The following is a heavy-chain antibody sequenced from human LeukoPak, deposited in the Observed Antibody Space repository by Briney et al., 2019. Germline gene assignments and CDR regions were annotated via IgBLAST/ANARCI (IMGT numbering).Heavy chain of an antibody. D-gene: IGHD1-26*01. V-gene: IGHV3-64*01. Sequence: GGSLRLSCAASGIIFSNYAMHWVRPGPGKGLECISTISSDGGSTYYANSVKGRFTISRDNSKNTLYLQMGSLRAEDMAVYYCARGRQGAKTRYFDLWGRGTRVTVSS. CDR3: ARGRQGAKTRYFDL. J-gene: IGHJ2*01. CDR1: GIIFSNYA. CDR2: ISSDGGST.